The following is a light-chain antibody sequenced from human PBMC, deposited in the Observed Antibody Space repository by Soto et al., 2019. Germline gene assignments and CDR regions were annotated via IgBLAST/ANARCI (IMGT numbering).Light chain of an antibody. CDR3: QQYGSSPRT. CDR1: QSMSSSY. J-gene: IGKJ1*01. Sequence: EIVLTQSPGTLSLSPWERATLSCRASQSMSSSYLAWYQQKPGQAPRLLIYGASSRATGIPDRFSGSGSGTDFTLTISRLEPEDFAVYYCQQYGSSPRTFGQGTKVDI. V-gene: IGKV3-20*01. CDR2: GAS.